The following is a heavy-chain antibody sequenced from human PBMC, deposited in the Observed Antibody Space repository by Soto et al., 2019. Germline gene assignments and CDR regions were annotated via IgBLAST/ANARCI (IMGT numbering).Heavy chain of an antibody. CDR3: ARDVSPGSSSVYLDAFDI. Sequence: EVQLEESGGDLVQPGGSLRLSCAASGFTLSAYWMTWGRQAPEKGLELVANINRDGSKKSYLVSVRGRFTISRENVVNSLYLQMDSLRAADTALYYCARDVSPGSSSVYLDAFDIWGQGTMVTVSS. CDR1: GFTLSAYW. CDR2: INRDGSKK. V-gene: IGHV3-7*05. J-gene: IGHJ3*02. D-gene: IGHD6-13*01.